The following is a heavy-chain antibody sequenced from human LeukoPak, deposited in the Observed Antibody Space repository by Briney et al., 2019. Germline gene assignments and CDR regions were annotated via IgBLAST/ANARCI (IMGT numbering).Heavy chain of an antibody. Sequence: GGSLRLSCAASGFTVRSNYMSWVRQAPGKGLEWVAVISYDGSNKYYADSVKGRFTISRDNSKNTLYLQMNSLRAEDTAVYYCAKSYYYDSSAQQGAFDIWGQGTMVTVSS. CDR1: GFTVRSNY. CDR2: ISYDGSNK. D-gene: IGHD3-22*01. J-gene: IGHJ3*02. V-gene: IGHV3-30*18. CDR3: AKSYYYDSSAQQGAFDI.